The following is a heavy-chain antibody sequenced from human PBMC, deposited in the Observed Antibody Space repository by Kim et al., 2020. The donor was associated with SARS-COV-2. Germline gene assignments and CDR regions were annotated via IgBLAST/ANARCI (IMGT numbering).Heavy chain of an antibody. J-gene: IGHJ6*02. CDR2: IIPIFGTA. CDR1: GGTLSSYA. CDR3: ASRLHYDILTGYHGMDV. V-gene: IGHV1-69*13. Sequence: SVKVSCKASGGTLSSYAISWVRQAPGQGLEWMGGIIPIFGTANYAQKFQGRVTITADESTSTAYMELSSLRSEDTAVYYCASRLHYDILTGYHGMDVWGQGTTVTVSS. D-gene: IGHD3-9*01.